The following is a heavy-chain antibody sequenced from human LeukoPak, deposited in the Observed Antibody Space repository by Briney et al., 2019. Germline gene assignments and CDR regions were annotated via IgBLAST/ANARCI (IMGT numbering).Heavy chain of an antibody. V-gene: IGHV4-59*13. J-gene: IGHJ4*02. D-gene: IGHD1-7*01. CDR2: VNYSGRT. Sequence: SETLSLTCTVSGGFISSFYWSWIRQPLGKGLEWIAYVNYSGRTNYNPSLKSRLTISVDTSKNQFSLRLSSVTAADTAVYYCARLQRWNYLSYFDYWGQGTLVTVSS. CDR3: ARLQRWNYLSYFDY. CDR1: GGFISSFY.